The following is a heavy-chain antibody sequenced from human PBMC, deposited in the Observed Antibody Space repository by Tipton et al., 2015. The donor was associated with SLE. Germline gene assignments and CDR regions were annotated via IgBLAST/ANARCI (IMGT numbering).Heavy chain of an antibody. J-gene: IGHJ4*02. CDR2: ISYDGTNK. CDR1: GFTFSSYD. V-gene: IGHV3-30*04. Sequence: SLRLSCAASGFTFSSYDMHWVRQAPGKGLEWVAVISYDGTNKYYADSVKGRFTISRDNSKNTLDLQMNGLRAEDTAVYYCARGLTSSNALFYFDYWGQGTLVTVSS. CDR3: ARGLTSSNALFYFDY. D-gene: IGHD4-11*01.